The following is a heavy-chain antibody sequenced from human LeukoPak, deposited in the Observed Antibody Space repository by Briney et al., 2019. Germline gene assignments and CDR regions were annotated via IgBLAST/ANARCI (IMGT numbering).Heavy chain of an antibody. J-gene: IGHJ5*02. CDR3: ARVVTGVVVAATSWFDP. Sequence: PGGSLRLSCAASGFTFSSYSMNWVRQAPGKGLEWVSSISSSSSYIYYADSVKGRFTISGDNAKNSLYLQMNSLRAEDTAVYYCARVVTGVVVAATSWFDPWGQGTLVTVSS. V-gene: IGHV3-21*01. CDR2: ISSSSSYI. CDR1: GFTFSSYS. D-gene: IGHD2-15*01.